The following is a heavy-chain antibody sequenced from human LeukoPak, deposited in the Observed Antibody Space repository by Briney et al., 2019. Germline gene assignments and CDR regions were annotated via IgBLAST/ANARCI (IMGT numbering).Heavy chain of an antibody. J-gene: IGHJ4*02. CDR2: ISSSSTYI. D-gene: IGHD3-3*01. V-gene: IGHV3-21*01. CDR3: ARETDPAYYDFWSGYGGYFDY. Sequence: KSGGSLRLSCAASGFTFRSYSMNWVRQAPGKGLEWVSTISSSSTYIYYADSVKGRFTISRDNAKNSLYLQMNSLRAEDTAVYYCARETDPAYYDFWSGYGGYFDYWGQGTLVTVSS. CDR1: GFTFRSYS.